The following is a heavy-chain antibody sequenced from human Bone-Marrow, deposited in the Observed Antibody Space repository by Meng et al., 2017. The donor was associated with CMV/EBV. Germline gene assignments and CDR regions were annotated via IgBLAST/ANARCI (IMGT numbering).Heavy chain of an antibody. D-gene: IGHD3-22*01. V-gene: IGHV1-18*01. Sequence: ASVKVSCKASGYTFGHYGISWVRQAPGQGLEWMGWISGYNGNTHYAQNLQGRVTMTTDTSTSTAYMEVGSLRSDDTAVYYCAREDYYDSSGFSPGRFDPWGQGTLVTVSS. CDR1: GYTFGHYG. J-gene: IGHJ5*02. CDR2: ISGYNGNT. CDR3: AREDYYDSSGFSPGRFDP.